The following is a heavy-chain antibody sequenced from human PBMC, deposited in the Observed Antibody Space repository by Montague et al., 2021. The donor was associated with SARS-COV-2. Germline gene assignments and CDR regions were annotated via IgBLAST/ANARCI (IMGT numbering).Heavy chain of an antibody. V-gene: IGHV4-59*01. CDR3: ARVFPRWLQFDPYFDY. D-gene: IGHD5-24*01. Sequence: SETLSLTCTVSGGSTSSYYWSWIRQPPGKGLEWLGYIYYSGSTSYNPSLKSRVTISVDTSKNQFSLKLSSVTAADTAVYYCARVFPRWLQFDPYFDYWGQGTLVTVSS. J-gene: IGHJ4*02. CDR1: GGSTSSYY. CDR2: IYYSGST.